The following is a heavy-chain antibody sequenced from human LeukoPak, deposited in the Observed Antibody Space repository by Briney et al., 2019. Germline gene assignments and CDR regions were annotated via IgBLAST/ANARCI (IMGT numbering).Heavy chain of an antibody. Sequence: GGSLRLSCAASGFTFSDYFMTWIRQAPGKGLEYISFITSSGTTTYYADSLKGRFTISRDNAKNSLYLQMDSLRAEDTAVYYCARGDEGDTTVLRGGYFDYWGQGTLVTVYS. CDR3: ARGDEGDTTVLRGGYFDY. V-gene: IGHV3-11*04. D-gene: IGHD4-17*01. CDR1: GFTFSDYF. J-gene: IGHJ4*02. CDR2: ITSSGTTT.